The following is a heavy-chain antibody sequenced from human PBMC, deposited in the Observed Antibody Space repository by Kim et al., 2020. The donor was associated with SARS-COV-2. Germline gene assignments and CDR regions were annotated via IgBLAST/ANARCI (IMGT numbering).Heavy chain of an antibody. D-gene: IGHD3-10*01. Sequence: SETLSLTCIASGGSISSYYRSWIRQPPGKGLEWIGHIYYGGSTTYNPTLKSRVTISVDTSKNQFSLKQSSVTAADTAAYYCARGGLLGSGSYYLFDYWGQGTLFTVSS. CDR1: GGSISSYY. V-gene: IGHV4-59*01. CDR2: IYYGGST. J-gene: IGHJ4*02. CDR3: ARGGLLGSGSYYLFDY.